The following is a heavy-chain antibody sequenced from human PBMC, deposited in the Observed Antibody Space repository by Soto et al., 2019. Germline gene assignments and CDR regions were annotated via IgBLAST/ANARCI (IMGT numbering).Heavy chain of an antibody. CDR2: IGAYNGNT. J-gene: IGHJ6*02. D-gene: IGHD3-22*01. Sequence: ASVKVSCKASGYTFTSYGISWVRQAPGQGLEWMGWIGAYNGNTNYAQKLQGRVTMTTDTSTSTAYMELRSLRSDDTAVYYCARGSAYYYDSSGPPAYYYGMDVWGQGTTVTVS. CDR1: GYTFTSYG. CDR3: ARGSAYYYDSSGPPAYYYGMDV. V-gene: IGHV1-18*01.